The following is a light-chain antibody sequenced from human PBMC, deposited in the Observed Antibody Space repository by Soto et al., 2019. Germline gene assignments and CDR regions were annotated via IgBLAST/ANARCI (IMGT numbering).Light chain of an antibody. J-gene: IGKJ1*01. Sequence: EIVLTQSPGTLSLSPGERATLSCRASQSIISSFLAWYQQRPGQAPRLLIYGASTRATGIPARFSGSGSGTEFTLTISSLQSEDFAVYYCQQYNNWPSWTFGQGTKVEIK. CDR2: GAS. CDR1: QSIISS. V-gene: IGKV3-15*01. CDR3: QQYNNWPSWT.